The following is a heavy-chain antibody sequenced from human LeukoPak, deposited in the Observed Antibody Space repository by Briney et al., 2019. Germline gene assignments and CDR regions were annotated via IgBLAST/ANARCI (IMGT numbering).Heavy chain of an antibody. CDR3: AKDRWRDGSSSFDN. D-gene: IGHD6-6*01. CDR1: CYAFTSYS. J-gene: IGHJ4*02. CDR2: ISTYKGNT. Sequence: GASAKVSCKASCYAFTSYSINWVRQAPGQGLEWVGWISTYKGNTNYAQKLQGRVTMTTDTSTSTAYLEVRSLGSDDTAVYYCAKDRWRDGSSSFDNWGQGTLVTVSS. V-gene: IGHV1-18*01.